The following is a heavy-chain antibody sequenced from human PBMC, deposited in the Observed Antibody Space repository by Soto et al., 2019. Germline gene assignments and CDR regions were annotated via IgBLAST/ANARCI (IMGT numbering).Heavy chain of an antibody. Sequence: QITLKESGPTLVKPTQTLTLTCTFSGFSLRTSGVGVGWIRQPPGKALEWLALIYWDDDKRYSPSLKSRLTITKDTSKNQVVLTMTNMDPVDTATYYCAHRYSSDVYFDYWGQGTLVTVSS. D-gene: IGHD6-19*01. CDR1: GFSLRTSGVG. J-gene: IGHJ4*02. CDR2: IYWDDDK. CDR3: AHRYSSDVYFDY. V-gene: IGHV2-5*02.